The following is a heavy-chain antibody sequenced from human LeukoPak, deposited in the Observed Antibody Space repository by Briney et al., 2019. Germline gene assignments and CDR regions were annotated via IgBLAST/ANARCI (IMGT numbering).Heavy chain of an antibody. CDR3: ARGYDTSGSNAFDI. D-gene: IGHD3-22*01. V-gene: IGHV3-7*03. CDR2: IKQDGSEK. Sequence: GGSLRLSCAASGFSFSSYWIGWVRQAPGKGLEWVANIKQDGSEKYYVDSVKGRFTISRDNAKNSLYLQMNSLRAEDTAVYYCARGYDTSGSNAFDIWGQGTMVTVSS. CDR1: GFSFSSYW. J-gene: IGHJ3*02.